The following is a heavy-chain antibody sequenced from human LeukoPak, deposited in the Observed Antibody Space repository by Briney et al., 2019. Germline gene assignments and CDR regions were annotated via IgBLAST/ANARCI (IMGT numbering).Heavy chain of an antibody. CDR2: ISSSSSYI. J-gene: IGHJ4*02. Sequence: PGGSLGLSCAASGFTFSSYSMIWVRQAPGKGLEWVSSISSSSSYIYYADSVKGRFTISRDNAKNSLYLQMNILRADDTAVYYCARDINRGVVPNPVYWGQGTLVTVSS. D-gene: IGHD2-2*01. CDR3: ARDINRGVVPNPVY. V-gene: IGHV3-21*01. CDR1: GFTFSSYS.